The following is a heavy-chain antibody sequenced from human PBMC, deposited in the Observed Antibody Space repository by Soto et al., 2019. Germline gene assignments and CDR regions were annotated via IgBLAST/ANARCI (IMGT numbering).Heavy chain of an antibody. Sequence: RASVKVSCKASGGTFSSYAISWVRQAPGQGLEWMGGIIPIFGTANYAQKFQGRVTITADESTSTAYMELSSLRSEDTAVYYCARGGYSYGYIRVYYYGMDVWGQGTTVTVSS. V-gene: IGHV1-69*13. D-gene: IGHD5-18*01. CDR3: ARGGYSYGYIRVYYYGMDV. CDR2: IIPIFGTA. CDR1: GGTFSSYA. J-gene: IGHJ6*02.